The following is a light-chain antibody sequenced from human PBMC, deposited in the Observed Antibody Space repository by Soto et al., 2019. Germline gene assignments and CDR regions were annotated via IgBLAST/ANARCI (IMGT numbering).Light chain of an antibody. CDR3: SSFTSSSTLDVL. CDR2: DVS. J-gene: IGLJ2*01. CDR1: SSDVGGHNY. Sequence: QSALTQPASVSGSPGQSITISCTGTSSDVGGHNYVSWYQQHPAKAPKLMIYDVSNRPSGVSNRFSGSKSGNTASLTISGLQAEDEADYYCSSFTSSSTLDVLFGGGTKLTVL. V-gene: IGLV2-14*03.